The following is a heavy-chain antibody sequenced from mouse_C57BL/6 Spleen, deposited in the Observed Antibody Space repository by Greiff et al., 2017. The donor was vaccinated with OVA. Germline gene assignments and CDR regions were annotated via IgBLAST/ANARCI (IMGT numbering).Heavy chain of an antibody. CDR1: GYTFTSYW. V-gene: IGHV1-55*01. J-gene: IGHJ3*01. CDR3: ARGDYYSNYAWFAY. D-gene: IGHD2-5*01. CDR2: IYPGSGST. Sequence: QVQLQQPGAELVKPGASVKMSCKASGYTFTSYWITWVKQRPGQGLEWIGDIYPGSGSTNYNEKFKSKATLTVDTSSSTAYMQLSSLTSEDSAVYYCARGDYYSNYAWFAYWGQGTLVTVSA.